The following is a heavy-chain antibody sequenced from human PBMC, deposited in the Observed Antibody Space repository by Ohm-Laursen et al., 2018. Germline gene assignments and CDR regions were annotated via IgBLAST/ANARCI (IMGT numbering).Heavy chain of an antibody. V-gene: IGHV3-21*01. Sequence: GSLRLSCAASGLTSSRYSMNWVRQAPGKGLEWVSSITSFGNYIYYADSVKGRFTISRDNARDSMYMQMNSLRAEDTAVYYCTSARIRRGVVPAAFDFWGQGTLVTVSS. CDR1: GLTSSRYS. J-gene: IGHJ4*02. D-gene: IGHD2-2*01. CDR2: ITSFGNYI. CDR3: TSARIRRGVVPAAFDF.